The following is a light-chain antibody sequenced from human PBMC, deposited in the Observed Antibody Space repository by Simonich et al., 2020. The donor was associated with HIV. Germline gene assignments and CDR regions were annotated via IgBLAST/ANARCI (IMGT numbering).Light chain of an antibody. J-gene: IGKJ4*01. CDR2: WAT. CDR1: QRLLYSSNNKNY. CDR3: QQYYSTPLT. Sequence: DIVMTQSPDSLAVSLGERATINCKSSQRLLYSSNNKNYLAWYQQKPGQPPKLLIYWATTRESGVPDRCSGSGSGTDFTLTISSLQAEDVAVYYCQQYYSTPLTFGGGTKVEIK. V-gene: IGKV4-1*01.